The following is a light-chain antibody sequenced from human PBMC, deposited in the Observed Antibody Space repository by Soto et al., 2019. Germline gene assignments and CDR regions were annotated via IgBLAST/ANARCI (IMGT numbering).Light chain of an antibody. V-gene: IGLV1-44*01. J-gene: IGLJ3*02. CDR3: AAWDDNVNGPV. CDR2: TND. CDR1: NSNIGSNT. Sequence: QSVLTQSPSASGTPGQRVTISCSGSNSNIGSNTVNWYQQLPGTAPKLLIHTNDQRPSGVPDRFSGSKSGTSASLAVSGLQSEDEAAYHCAAWDDNVNGPVFGGGTKVTVL.